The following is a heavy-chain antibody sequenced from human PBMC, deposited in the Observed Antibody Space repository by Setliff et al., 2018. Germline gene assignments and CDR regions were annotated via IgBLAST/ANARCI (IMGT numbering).Heavy chain of an antibody. Sequence: SETLSLTCTVSGAALSSGTYYWGWIRQPPGKGLEWIGRIHYLGTTYSNASLASRLTMSVDTSKNQFSLGLTSVTAADTAVYYCARTGTYRYFDHWGQGTLVTVSS. J-gene: IGHJ4*02. CDR1: GAALSSGTYY. CDR3: ARTGTYRYFDH. V-gene: IGHV4-39*01. CDR2: IHYLGTT. D-gene: IGHD1-1*01.